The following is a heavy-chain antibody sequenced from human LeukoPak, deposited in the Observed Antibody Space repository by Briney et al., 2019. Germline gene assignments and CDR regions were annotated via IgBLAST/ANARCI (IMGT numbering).Heavy chain of an antibody. J-gene: IGHJ5*02. V-gene: IGHV1-2*02. D-gene: IGHD3-10*01. CDR2: INPNSGGT. CDR1: GYTFTGYY. CDR3: ARDGLYYGSGSFYSNWFDP. Sequence: ASVKVSCKASGYTFTGYYMYWVRQAPGQGLEWMGWINPNSGGTNYAQKFEGRVTMTRDTSISTAYMELSRLRSDDTAVYYCARDGLYYGSGSFYSNWFDPWGQGTLVTVSS.